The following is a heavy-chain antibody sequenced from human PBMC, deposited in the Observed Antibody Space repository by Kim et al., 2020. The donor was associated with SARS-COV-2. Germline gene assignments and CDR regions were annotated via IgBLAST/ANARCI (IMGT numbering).Heavy chain of an antibody. CDR3: ARDQEGHFDY. V-gene: IGHV4-31*03. CDR1: GGSISSGGYY. Sequence: SETLSLTCTVSGGSISSGGYYWSWIRQHPGKGLEWIGYIYYSGSTYYNPSLKSRVTISVDTSKNQFSLKLSSVTAADTAVYYCARDQEGHFDYWDQGTLVTVSS. CDR2: IYYSGST. J-gene: IGHJ4*02.